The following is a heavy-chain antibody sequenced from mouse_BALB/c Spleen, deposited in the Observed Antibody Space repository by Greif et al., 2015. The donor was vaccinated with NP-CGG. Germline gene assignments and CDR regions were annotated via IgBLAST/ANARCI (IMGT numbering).Heavy chain of an antibody. CDR3: ARHYCYDWYFDV. CDR2: ISSGGGST. Sequence: DVQLVESGGGLVKPGGSLKLSCAASGFAFSSYDMSWVRQTPEKRLEWVAYISSGGGSTYYPDTVKGRFTISRDNAKNTLYLQMSSLKSEDTAMYYCARHYCYDWYFDVCGAGTTVTVSS. CDR1: GFAFSSYD. J-gene: IGHJ1*01. V-gene: IGHV5-12-1*01. D-gene: IGHD2-12*01.